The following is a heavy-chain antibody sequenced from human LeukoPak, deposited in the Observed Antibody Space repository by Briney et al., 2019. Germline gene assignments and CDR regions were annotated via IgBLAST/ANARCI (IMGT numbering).Heavy chain of an antibody. V-gene: IGHV3-11*01. CDR2: ISSSGSTI. J-gene: IGHJ4*02. D-gene: IGHD3-22*01. Sequence: GGSLRLSCAASGFTFSDYYMSWIRQAPGKGLEWVSYISSSGSTIYYADYVKGRFTISRDNAKKSVYLQMNSLRAEDTALYYCAKDGTYYYDSSGYYQDWGQGTLVTVSS. CDR3: AKDGTYYYDSSGYYQD. CDR1: GFTFSDYY.